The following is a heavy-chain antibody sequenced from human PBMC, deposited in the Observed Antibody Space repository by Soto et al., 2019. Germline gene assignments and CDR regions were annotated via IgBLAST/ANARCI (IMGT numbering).Heavy chain of an antibody. V-gene: IGHV4-59*01. Sequence: SETLSLTCTVSGGSISSYYWSWIRQPPGKGLEWIGYIYYSGSTNYNPSLKSRVTISVDTSKNQFSLKLSSVTAADTAVYYCARWVKSPRIFVVVTHSYGMDVWGQGTTVTVSS. J-gene: IGHJ6*02. CDR2: IYYSGST. CDR1: GGSISSYY. CDR3: ARWVKSPRIFVVVTHSYGMDV. D-gene: IGHD3-3*01.